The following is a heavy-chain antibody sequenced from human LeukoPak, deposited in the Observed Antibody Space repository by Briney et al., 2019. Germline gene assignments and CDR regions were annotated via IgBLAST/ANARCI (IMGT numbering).Heavy chain of an antibody. V-gene: IGHV3-72*01. Sequence: GGSLRLSCAASGFTFSDHYMDWVRQAPGKGLEWVGRTRNRANSHTTEYAAFVKGRFTISRDDSKSSLYLQMNSLKTEDTAVYYCARVNIGSSHRDFDYWGQGTLVTVSS. CDR3: ARVNIGSSHRDFDY. J-gene: IGHJ4*02. CDR2: TRNRANSHTT. CDR1: GFTFSDHY. D-gene: IGHD1-26*01.